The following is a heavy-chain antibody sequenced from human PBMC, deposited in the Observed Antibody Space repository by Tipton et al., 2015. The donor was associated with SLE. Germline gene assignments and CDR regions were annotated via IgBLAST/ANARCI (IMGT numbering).Heavy chain of an antibody. CDR1: GFTFSSYS. J-gene: IGHJ6*02. CDR2: ISSSSSYI. Sequence: SLRLSCAASGFTFSSYSMNWVRQAPGKGLEWVSSISSSSSYIYYADSVKGRFTISRDNAKNSLYLQMNSLRAEDTAVYYCARASIAAAGTTPTGYYGMDVWGQGTTVPVSS. CDR3: ARASIAAAGTTPTGYYGMDV. D-gene: IGHD6-13*01. V-gene: IGHV3-21*01.